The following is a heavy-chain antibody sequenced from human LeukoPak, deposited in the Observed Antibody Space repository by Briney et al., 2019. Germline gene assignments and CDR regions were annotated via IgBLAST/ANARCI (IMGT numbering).Heavy chain of an antibody. CDR3: AKDGAGSSWYGNGYYYGMDV. Sequence: GRSLRLSCAASGFTFDDYAMHWVRQAPGEGLEWVSGVSWNSGSIGYADSVKGRFTISRDNAKNSLYLQMNSLRAEDTALYYCAKDGAGSSWYGNGYYYGMDVWGQRTTVTVSS. CDR1: GFTFDDYA. J-gene: IGHJ6*02. V-gene: IGHV3-9*01. CDR2: VSWNSGSI. D-gene: IGHD6-13*01.